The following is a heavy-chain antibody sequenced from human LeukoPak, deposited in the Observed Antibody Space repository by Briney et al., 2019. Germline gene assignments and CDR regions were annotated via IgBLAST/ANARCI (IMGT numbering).Heavy chain of an antibody. D-gene: IGHD1-26*01. Sequence: GASVKVSCKASGYTFTGCYMHWVRQAPGQGLEWMGWINPNSGGTNYAQKFQGRVTMTRDTSISTAHMELSRLRSDDTAVYYCARESGTSGSYDYWGQGTLVTVSS. V-gene: IGHV1-2*02. CDR3: ARESGTSGSYDY. CDR1: GYTFTGCY. CDR2: INPNSGGT. J-gene: IGHJ4*02.